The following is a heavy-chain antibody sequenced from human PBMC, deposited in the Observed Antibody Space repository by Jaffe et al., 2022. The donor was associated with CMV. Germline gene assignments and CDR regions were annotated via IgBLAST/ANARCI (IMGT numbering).Heavy chain of an antibody. CDR1: GFTFSSYA. V-gene: IGHV3-23*01. Sequence: EVQLLESGGGLVQPGGSLRLSCAASGFTFSSYAMSWVRQAPGKGLEWVSAISGSGGSTYYADSVKGRFTISRDNSKNTLYLQMNSLRAEDTAVYYCATGKGLTTVTTLDYWGQGTLVTVSS. CDR3: ATGKGLTTVTTLDY. J-gene: IGHJ4*02. CDR2: ISGSGGST. D-gene: IGHD4-17*01.